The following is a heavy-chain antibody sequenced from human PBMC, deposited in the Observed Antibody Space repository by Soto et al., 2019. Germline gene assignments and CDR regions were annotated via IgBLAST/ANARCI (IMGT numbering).Heavy chain of an antibody. CDR2: IYHDGHT. CDR1: GDSISTSY. V-gene: IGHV4-59*01. J-gene: IGHJ5*02. Sequence: SETLSLTCTVSGDSISTSYWTYVRQPPGKALEWIAYIYHDGHTKYNPSLQSRVTISIDTSKNQFSLKLSSVTAADTAIYYCARQQSELGLGWFDPWGRGTLVTVSS. D-gene: IGHD1-7*01. CDR3: ARQQSELGLGWFDP.